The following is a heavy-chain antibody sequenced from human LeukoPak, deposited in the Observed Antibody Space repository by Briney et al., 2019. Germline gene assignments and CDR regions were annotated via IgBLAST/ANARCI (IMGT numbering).Heavy chain of an antibody. CDR1: GFTFSSYS. D-gene: IGHD6-13*01. Sequence: GGSLRLSCAASGFTFSSYSMNWVRQAPGKGLEWVSYISSSSSAIYYADSVKGRFTISRDNAKNSLYLQMNSLRAEDTAVYYCARLLSNPWSRAAASSPGDAFDIWGQGTMVTVSS. CDR2: ISSSSSAI. V-gene: IGHV3-48*01. J-gene: IGHJ3*02. CDR3: ARLLSNPWSRAAASSPGDAFDI.